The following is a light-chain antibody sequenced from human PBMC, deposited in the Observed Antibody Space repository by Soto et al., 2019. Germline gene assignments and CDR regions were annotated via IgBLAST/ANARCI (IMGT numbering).Light chain of an antibody. CDR1: QSISSW. CDR2: KAS. J-gene: IGKJ1*01. V-gene: IGKV1-5*03. CDR3: QQYKNLWT. Sequence: DIQMTQSPSTLSASVGDRVTITCRASQSISSWLAWYQQKPGKAPKLLIYKASSLESGVPSRFSGSGSGTEFTLTISSLQPDDFATYYCQQYKNLWTFGQGTKWISN.